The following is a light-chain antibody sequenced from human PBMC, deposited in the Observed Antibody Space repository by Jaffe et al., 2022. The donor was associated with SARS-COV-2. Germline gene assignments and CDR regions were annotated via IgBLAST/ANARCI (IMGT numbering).Light chain of an antibody. CDR1: SSDVGGYNY. CDR2: DVT. V-gene: IGLV2-14*01. CDR3: TSYTSNFLYV. J-gene: IGLJ1*01. Sequence: QSALTQPASVSGSPGQSITISCTGTSSDVGGYNYVSWYQQHPGKAPKLMIYDVTNRPSGVSNRFSGFKSGNTASLKISGLQAEDEADYYCTSYTSNFLYVFGTGTKVTVL.